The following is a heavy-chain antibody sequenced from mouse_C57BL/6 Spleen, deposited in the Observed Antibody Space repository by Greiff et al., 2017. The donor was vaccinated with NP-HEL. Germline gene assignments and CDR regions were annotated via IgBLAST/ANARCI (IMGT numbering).Heavy chain of an antibody. CDR1: GYAFSSSW. J-gene: IGHJ1*03. Sequence: VQLQQSGPELVKPGASVKISCKASGYAFSSSWMNWVKQRPGKGLEWIGRIYPGDGDTNYNGKFKGKATLTADKSSSTAYMQLSSLTSEDSAVYFCALYGSSNWYFDVWGTGTTVTVSS. D-gene: IGHD1-1*01. V-gene: IGHV1-82*01. CDR2: IYPGDGDT. CDR3: ALYGSSNWYFDV.